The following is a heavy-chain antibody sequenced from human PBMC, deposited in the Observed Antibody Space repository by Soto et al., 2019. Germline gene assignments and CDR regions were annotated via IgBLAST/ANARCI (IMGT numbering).Heavy chain of an antibody. J-gene: IGHJ6*02. Sequence: GESLKISCKGSGYSFTNYWIGWVRQMPGKGLEWMGIIYPGDSDTRYSPSFQGQVTISADKSISTAYLQWSSLKASDTAMYYCARTSAGGKYYYGMDVWGQGTTVTVSS. D-gene: IGHD6-13*01. CDR3: ARTSAGGKYYYGMDV. V-gene: IGHV5-51*01. CDR1: GYSFTNYW. CDR2: IYPGDSDT.